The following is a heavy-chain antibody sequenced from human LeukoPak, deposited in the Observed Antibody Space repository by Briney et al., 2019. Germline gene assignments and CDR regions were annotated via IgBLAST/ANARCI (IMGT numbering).Heavy chain of an antibody. CDR3: ARVAAAGNDAFDI. D-gene: IGHD6-13*01. CDR2: IHYSGSS. Sequence: SETLSLTCTVSGGSISSDYWSWIRQPPGKGLEWIGYIHYSGSSGYNPSLKSRVTMSVDTSKNQFSLKPSSVTAADTAVYFCARVAAAGNDAFDIWGQGTMVTVST. CDR1: GGSISSDY. V-gene: IGHV4-59*01. J-gene: IGHJ3*02.